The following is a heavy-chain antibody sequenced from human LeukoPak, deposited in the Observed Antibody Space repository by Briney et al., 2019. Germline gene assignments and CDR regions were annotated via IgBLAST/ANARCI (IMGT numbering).Heavy chain of an antibody. J-gene: IGHJ4*02. CDR2: IYHSGST. CDR3: ASSIVGATGNDY. V-gene: IGHV4-4*02. Sequence: SETLSLTCAVSGGSISSSNWWSWVRQPPGRGLEWIGEIYHSGSTNYNPSLKSRVTISVDKSKNQFSLKLSSVTAADTAVYYCASSIVGATGNDYWGQGTLVTVSS. CDR1: GGSISSSNW. D-gene: IGHD1-26*01.